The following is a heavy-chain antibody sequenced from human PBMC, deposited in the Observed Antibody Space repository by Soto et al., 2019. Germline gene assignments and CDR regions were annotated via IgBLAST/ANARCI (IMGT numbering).Heavy chain of an antibody. CDR3: ARDGSWNCGDYFDS. D-gene: IGHD1-7*01. CDR2: ISSSGSFI. CDR1: GFTFSDYY. V-gene: IGHV3-11*01. Sequence: GGSLRLSCAASGFTFSDYYMSWIRQAPGKGLDWISYISSSGSFIYYADSVKGRFTISRDNAKNSLYLQMNGLRAEDTAVYYCARDGSWNCGDYFDSWGQGTLVTVSS. J-gene: IGHJ4*02.